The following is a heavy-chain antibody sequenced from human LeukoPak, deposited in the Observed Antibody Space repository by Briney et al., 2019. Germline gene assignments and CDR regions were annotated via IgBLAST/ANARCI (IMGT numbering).Heavy chain of an antibody. CDR2: IKYDGREK. CDR3: ARSTVTYYYFDY. D-gene: IGHD4-17*01. J-gene: IGHJ4*02. V-gene: IGHV3-7*01. Sequence: GGSLRLSCAASGFTFSDYWMSWVRQAPGKGPEWVANIKYDGREKWYVDSVKGRFTISRDNAKNSLYLQMNSLRAEDTAVYYCARSTVTYYYFDYWGQGTLVTVSS. CDR1: GFTFSDYW.